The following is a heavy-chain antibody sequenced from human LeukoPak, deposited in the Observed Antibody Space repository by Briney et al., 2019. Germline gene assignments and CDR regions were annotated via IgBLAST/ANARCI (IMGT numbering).Heavy chain of an antibody. CDR2: IYPGDSDT. V-gene: IGHV5-51*01. D-gene: IGHD6-13*01. CDR1: GYSFTTYW. J-gene: IGHJ5*02. CDR3: ARLLDHSSSWFDP. Sequence: GESLKISCKVSGYSFTTYWIGWVRQMPGKGLEWMGIIYPGDSDTKYSPSFQGQVTISADKSISTAYLQWSSLKASDTAMYYCARLLDHSSSWFDPWGQGTLVTVSS.